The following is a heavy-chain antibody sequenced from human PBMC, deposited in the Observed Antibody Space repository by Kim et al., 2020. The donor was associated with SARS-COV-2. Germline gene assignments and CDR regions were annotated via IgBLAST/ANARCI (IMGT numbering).Heavy chain of an antibody. J-gene: IGHJ6*03. CDR1: GFTVSSNY. D-gene: IGHD6-13*01. CDR3: ARGRGSSRGNNYYMDV. CDR2: IYSGGST. V-gene: IGHV3-66*01. Sequence: GGSLRLSCAASGFTVSSNYMSWVRQAAGKGLEWVSVIYSGGSTYYADSVKGRFTISRDNSKNTLYLQMNRLRVEDTAMYYCARGRGSSRGNNYYMDVWGKGTTVTVSS.